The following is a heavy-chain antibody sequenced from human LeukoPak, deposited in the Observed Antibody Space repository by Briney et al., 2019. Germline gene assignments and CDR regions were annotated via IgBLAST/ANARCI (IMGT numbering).Heavy chain of an antibody. CDR3: AKKSGKCDY. CDR2: ISGDGVST. Sequence: PAGSLSPSCVVSGLPLDDFALHRLRQAPGKGLEWVSLISGDGVSTFYVDSVKGQFNISRDNSKNSLYLEMNRLRTEDAAVYDCAKKSGKCDYWGQGTLVAVSS. V-gene: IGHV3-43*02. J-gene: IGHJ4*02. CDR1: GLPLDDFA.